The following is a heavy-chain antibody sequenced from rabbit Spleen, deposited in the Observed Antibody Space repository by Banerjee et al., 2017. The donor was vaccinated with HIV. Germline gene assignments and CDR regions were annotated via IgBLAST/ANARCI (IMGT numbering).Heavy chain of an antibody. V-gene: IGHV1S40*01. D-gene: IGHD7-1*01. CDR2: IAGSSSGFT. J-gene: IGHJ6*01. CDR1: GFSFSSSDY. CDR3: ARDTGTSFSSYSMDL. Sequence: QSLEESGGGLVQPEGSLTLTCKASGFSFSSSDYICWVRQAPGKGLEWISCIAGSSSGFTYSATWATGRFTISKTSSTTVTLQMTSLTVADTATYFCARDTGTSFSSYSMDLWGPGTLVTVS.